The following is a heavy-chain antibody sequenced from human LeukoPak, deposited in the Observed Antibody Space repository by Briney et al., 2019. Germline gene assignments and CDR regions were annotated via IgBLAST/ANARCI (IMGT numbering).Heavy chain of an antibody. V-gene: IGHV4-4*09. J-gene: IGHJ3*02. CDR2: FSSSGNP. D-gene: IGHD3-10*01. CDR3: ARTGEYSGSGPSWAFDI. CDR1: GRSITNYY. Sequence: PSETLPLTCFLSGRSITNYYWSWIRQPPGKGLEWIALFSSSGNPDYNPSLKSRVTISLGTSNNQFSLRLTSVTASDTAVYFCARTGEYSGSGPSWAFDIWGQGTMVTVSS.